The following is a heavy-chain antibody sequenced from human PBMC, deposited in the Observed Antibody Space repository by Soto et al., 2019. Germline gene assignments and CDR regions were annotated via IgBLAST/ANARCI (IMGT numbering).Heavy chain of an antibody. CDR3: AKDFYQSSGYCDY. CDR2: ISAYSGNT. D-gene: IGHD3-22*01. CDR1: GYTFSSYG. J-gene: IGHJ4*02. Sequence: QVQLVQSGAEVKKPGASVKVSCKAYGYTFSSYGLSWVRQAPGQGLEWMGWISAYSGNTVYTQRFKGRLTMATDTSPGTGYMELRSLRSDDTAVYYGAKDFYQSSGYCDYWGQGTLVTVSS. V-gene: IGHV1-18*01.